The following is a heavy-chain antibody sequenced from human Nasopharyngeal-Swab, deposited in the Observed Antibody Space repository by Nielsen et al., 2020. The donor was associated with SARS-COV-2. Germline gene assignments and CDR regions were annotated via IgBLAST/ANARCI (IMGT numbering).Heavy chain of an antibody. CDR1: GGSISSSSYY. V-gene: IGHV4-39*01. J-gene: IGHJ4*02. Sequence: SETLSLTCTVSGGSISSSSYYRGWIRQPPGKGLEWIGSIYYSGSTYYNPSLKSRVTISVDTSKNQFSLKLSSVTAADTAVYYCARGGYSYGFDYWGQGTLVTVSS. CDR3: ARGGYSYGFDY. CDR2: IYYSGST. D-gene: IGHD5-18*01.